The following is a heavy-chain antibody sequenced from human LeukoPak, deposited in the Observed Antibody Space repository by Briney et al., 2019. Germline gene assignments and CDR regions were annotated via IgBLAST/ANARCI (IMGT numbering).Heavy chain of an antibody. J-gene: IGHJ3*02. V-gene: IGHV1-2*02. CDR1: GYTFTSYY. D-gene: IGHD1-7*01. CDR2: INPNSGGT. CDR3: ARRVGNYGAFDI. Sequence: ASVKVSCKAPGYTFTSYYMHWVRQAPGQGLEWMGWINPNSGGTNYAQKFQDSVTMTRDTSISTAYMELSRLRSDDTAVYYCARRVGNYGAFDIWGQGTMVTVSS.